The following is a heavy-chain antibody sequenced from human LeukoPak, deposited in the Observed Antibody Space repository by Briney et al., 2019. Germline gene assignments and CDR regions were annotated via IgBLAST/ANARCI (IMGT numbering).Heavy chain of an antibody. CDR1: GGSFSGYY. CDR3: ARRSGVARGNYGGNGRVDY. V-gene: IGHV4-34*01. CDR2: INHSGST. J-gene: IGHJ4*02. Sequence: SETLSLTCAVYGGSFSGYYWSWIRQPPGKGLEWIGEINHSGSTNYNPSLKSRVTISVDTTKNQFSLKLSSVTAAGTAVYYCARRSGVARGNYGGNGRVDYWGQGTLVTVSS. D-gene: IGHD4-23*01.